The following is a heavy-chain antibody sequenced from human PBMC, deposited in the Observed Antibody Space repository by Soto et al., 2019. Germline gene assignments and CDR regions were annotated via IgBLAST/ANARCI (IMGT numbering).Heavy chain of an antibody. J-gene: IGHJ6*02. Sequence: QIQLVQSGAEVKKPGASVKVSCKASGYTFISYGISWVRQAPGQGLEWMGWISPYNDNTKYAQTLQGSVTWTTDTSTRTAYMELRTLRSDDTAVYYCAGEGYYSGSGSFSPPRYYGMDVWGQGTTVTVSS. V-gene: IGHV1-18*01. CDR3: AGEGYYSGSGSFSPPRYYGMDV. CDR1: GYTFISYG. D-gene: IGHD3-10*01. CDR2: ISPYNDNT.